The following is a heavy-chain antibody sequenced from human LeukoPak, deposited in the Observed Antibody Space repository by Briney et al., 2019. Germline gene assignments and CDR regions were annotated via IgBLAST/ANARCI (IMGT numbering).Heavy chain of an antibody. J-gene: IGHJ4*02. CDR3: ARGLDGSFDY. CDR1: GFTFSSYW. CDR2: IYIDGRST. V-gene: IGHV3-74*01. D-gene: IGHD1-14*01. Sequence: GGSLRLSCAASGFTFSSYWMHWVRQAPGKGRVWVSRIYIDGRSTSYADSVKGRFTISRDNAKNTLYLQMNSLRDEDTAVYYCARGLDGSFDYWGLGTLVTVSS.